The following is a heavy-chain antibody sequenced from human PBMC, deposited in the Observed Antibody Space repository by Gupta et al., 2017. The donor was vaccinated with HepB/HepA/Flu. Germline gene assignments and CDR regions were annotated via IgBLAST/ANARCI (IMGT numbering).Heavy chain of an antibody. Sequence: QVQLQESGPGLVKPSETLSLTCTVSGGSISSYYWSWIRQPPGKGLAWIGYIYYSGSTNYNPSLKSRVTISVDTSKNQFSLKLSSVTAADTAVYYCARGSFGGNSQDFDYWGQGTLVTVSS. CDR2: IYYSGST. J-gene: IGHJ4*02. D-gene: IGHD4-23*01. V-gene: IGHV4-59*01. CDR3: ARGSFGGNSQDFDY. CDR1: GGSISSYY.